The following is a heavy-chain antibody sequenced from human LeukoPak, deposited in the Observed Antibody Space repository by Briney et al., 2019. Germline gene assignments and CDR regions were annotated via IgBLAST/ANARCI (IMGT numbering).Heavy chain of an antibody. J-gene: IGHJ4*02. Sequence: SETLSLTCTVSGGSISRYYWSWIRQPPGKGLQWIGYIFYSGSINYNPSLKSRGTISVDTSKNQFSQKLRSVTAADTAEYYCAGHESYYGDSSTFDSWGQGTLVTVSS. CDR1: GGSISRYY. CDR2: IFYSGSI. V-gene: IGHV4-59*08. D-gene: IGHD4-17*01. CDR3: AGHESYYGDSSTFDS.